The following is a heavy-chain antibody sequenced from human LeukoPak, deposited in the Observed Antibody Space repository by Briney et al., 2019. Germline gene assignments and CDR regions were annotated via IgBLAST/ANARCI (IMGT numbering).Heavy chain of an antibody. CDR2: ISYSSNYI. V-gene: IGHV3-21*01. CDR3: ARGVIY. D-gene: IGHD2-21*01. CDR1: GFTFSSYG. J-gene: IGHJ4*02. Sequence: GGSLRLSCAASGFTFSSYGMHWVRQAPGKGLEWVSSISYSSNYIYYADSVKGRFIISRDNAKNSLYLQMNSLRDEDTAVYYCARGVIYWGQGTLVTVSS.